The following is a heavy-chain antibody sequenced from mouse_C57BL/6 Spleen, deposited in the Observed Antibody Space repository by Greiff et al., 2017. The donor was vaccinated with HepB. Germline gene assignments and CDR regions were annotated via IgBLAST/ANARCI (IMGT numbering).Heavy chain of an antibody. CDR2: FHPYNDDT. V-gene: IGHV1-47*01. D-gene: IGHD2-5*01. Sequence: QVQLQQSGAELVKPGASVKMSCKASGYTFTTYPIEWMKQNHGKSLEWIGNFHPYNDDTKSNEKIKGKATLTVEKSSSTVYLVLSRLTSDGSAVYYCAGGASYYSNYGYAMDYWGQGTSVTVAS. CDR1: GYTFTTYP. J-gene: IGHJ4*01. CDR3: AGGASYYSNYGYAMDY.